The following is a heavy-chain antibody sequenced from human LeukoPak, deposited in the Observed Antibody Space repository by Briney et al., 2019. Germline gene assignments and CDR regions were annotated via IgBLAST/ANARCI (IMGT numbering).Heavy chain of an antibody. V-gene: IGHV1-18*01. CDR1: GYTFTIYG. Sequence: ASVTVSYTASGYTFTIYGISWVRQAPGQGLEWMGWISAYNGNTNYAQKFQGRVTMTTDTSTSTAYMELRSLRSDDTAVYYCARHGCSGGSCSRFDPWGQGTLVTVSS. CDR3: ARHGCSGGSCSRFDP. J-gene: IGHJ5*02. D-gene: IGHD2-15*01. CDR2: ISAYNGNT.